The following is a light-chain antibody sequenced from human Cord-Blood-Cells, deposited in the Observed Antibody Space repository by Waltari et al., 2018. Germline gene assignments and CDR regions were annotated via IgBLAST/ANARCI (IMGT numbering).Light chain of an antibody. CDR1: SGSIASNY. CDR2: EDN. Sequence: NFMLTQPHSVSESPGKTVTISCTGSSGSIASNYVQWYQQRPGSAPTTVIYEDNQRPSGVPDRFSGSIDSSSNSASLPISGLKTEDEADYYCQSYDSSNWVFGGGTKLTVL. CDR3: QSYDSSNWV. V-gene: IGLV6-57*02. J-gene: IGLJ3*02.